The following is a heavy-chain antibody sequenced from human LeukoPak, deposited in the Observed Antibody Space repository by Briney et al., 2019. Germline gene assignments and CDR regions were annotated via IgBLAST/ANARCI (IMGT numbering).Heavy chain of an antibody. J-gene: IGHJ4*02. Sequence: GGSLRLSCAASGFTFSSYGMSWVRQAPGKGLEWVSVIYSGGSTYYADSVKGRFTISRDNSKNTLYLQMNSLRAEDTAVYYCARDGFYYESSGPFDYWGQGTLVTVSS. CDR1: GFTFSSYG. CDR3: ARDGFYYESSGPFDY. CDR2: IYSGGST. D-gene: IGHD3-22*01. V-gene: IGHV3-53*01.